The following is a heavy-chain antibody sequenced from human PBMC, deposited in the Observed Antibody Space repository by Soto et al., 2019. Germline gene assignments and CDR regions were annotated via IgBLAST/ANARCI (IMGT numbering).Heavy chain of an antibody. CDR3: ARGVGVRGRIISYYYGMDV. CDR1: GFTFSTFF. J-gene: IGHJ6*02. Sequence: EVHLVESGGGLVQPGGSLRLSCAASGFTFSTFFMHWVRQAPGKGLVWVSRVNGDGSSTEYADSVKGRFAISRDNAKNTLYLQMNSLRPDDTAVYYCARGVGVRGRIISYYYGMDVWGQGTTVTVSS. D-gene: IGHD3-10*01. CDR2: VNGDGSST. V-gene: IGHV3-74*03.